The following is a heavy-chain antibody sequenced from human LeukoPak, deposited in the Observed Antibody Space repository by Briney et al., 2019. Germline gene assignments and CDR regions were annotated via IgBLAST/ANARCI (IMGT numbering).Heavy chain of an antibody. J-gene: IGHJ4*02. Sequence: PGGSLRLSCAASGFTFSSYGMHWVRQAPGKGLEWVAFIRYDGSNKYYADSVKGRFTISRDNSKNTLYLQMNSLRAEDTAVYYCAKDYAAITIFGVAHWGQGTLVTVSS. V-gene: IGHV3-30*02. CDR2: IRYDGSNK. CDR3: AKDYAAITIFGVAH. D-gene: IGHD3-3*01. CDR1: GFTFSSYG.